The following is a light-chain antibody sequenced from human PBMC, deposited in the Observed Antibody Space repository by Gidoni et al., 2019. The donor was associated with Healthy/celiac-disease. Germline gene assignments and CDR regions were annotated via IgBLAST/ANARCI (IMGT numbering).Light chain of an antibody. CDR2: GAS. Sequence: EIVLTQSPDTLSLSPGERATLSCRARQSVSSSYLAWYQQKPGQAPRLLIYGASSRATGIPDRFSGSGSGTDFTLTISRLEPEDFAVYYCQQYGSSPYTFGQXTKLEIK. CDR1: QSVSSSY. CDR3: QQYGSSPYT. V-gene: IGKV3-20*01. J-gene: IGKJ2*01.